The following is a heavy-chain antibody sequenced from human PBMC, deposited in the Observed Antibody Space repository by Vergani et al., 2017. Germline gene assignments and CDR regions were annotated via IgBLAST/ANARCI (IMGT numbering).Heavy chain of an antibody. Sequence: QVQLQESGPGLVQPSQTLSLTCTVSGGSISSGSYYWSWIRQPAGKGLEWIGRIYTSGSTNYTPSLKSRVTISVEKSKNQFSLKLSSVTDADTAVYYGARGGSYTKASMPWFDHWGQGTRVTVSS. J-gene: IGHJ5*02. CDR2: IYTSGST. V-gene: IGHV4-61*02. D-gene: IGHD1-26*01. CDR1: GGSISSGSYY. CDR3: ARGGSYTKASMPWFDH.